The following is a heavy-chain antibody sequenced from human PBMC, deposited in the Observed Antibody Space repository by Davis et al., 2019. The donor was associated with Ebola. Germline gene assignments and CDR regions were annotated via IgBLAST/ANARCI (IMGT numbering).Heavy chain of an antibody. Sequence: VKVSCKASGGTFSSYAISWVRQAPGQGLEWMGGIIPILGIANYAQKFQGRVTITADESTSTAYMELSRLRSDDTAVYYCARDGYSYGWADYYYYMDVWGKGTTVTVSS. CDR1: GGTFSSYA. D-gene: IGHD5-18*01. J-gene: IGHJ6*03. CDR2: IIPILGIA. V-gene: IGHV1-69*10. CDR3: ARDGYSYGWADYYYYMDV.